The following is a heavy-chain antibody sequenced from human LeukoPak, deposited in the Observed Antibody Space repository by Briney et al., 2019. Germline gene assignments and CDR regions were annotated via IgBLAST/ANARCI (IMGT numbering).Heavy chain of an antibody. V-gene: IGHV3-7*01. Sequence: GGSLRLSCAASGFTVSSNYMSWVRQAPGKGLEWVANIKKDGSDKYYVDSVKGRFTISRDNAKNSLYLQMNSLRAEDTAIYFCAREPLYSGSYFDFWGQGTLVTVSS. D-gene: IGHD1-26*01. CDR2: IKKDGSDK. CDR1: GFTVSSNY. J-gene: IGHJ4*02. CDR3: AREPLYSGSYFDF.